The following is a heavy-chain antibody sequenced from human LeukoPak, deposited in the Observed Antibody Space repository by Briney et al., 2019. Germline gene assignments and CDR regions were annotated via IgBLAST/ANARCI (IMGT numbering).Heavy chain of an antibody. CDR2: FDPEAGEI. CDR1: GYALSDLP. Sequence: ASVKVSCKISGYALSDLPMHWIRQAPGKGLEWMGGFDPEAGEIIYAQKFQGRLTMTEDTSIDMAYMELNSLRSEDTAVYYCANGECSDARCEAYYFDNWGQGTLVTVSS. CDR3: ANGECSDARCEAYYFDN. J-gene: IGHJ4*02. D-gene: IGHD2-15*01. V-gene: IGHV1-24*01.